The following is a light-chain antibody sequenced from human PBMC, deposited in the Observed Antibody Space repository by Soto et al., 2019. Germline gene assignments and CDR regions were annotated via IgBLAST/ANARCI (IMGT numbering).Light chain of an antibody. Sequence: EIVLTQSPATLSLSPGERATLSCRASQSVSSYLAWYQQKPGQAPRLLIYDASNRATGIPARFSGSESGTDFTLTISSLEPEYFAVYYCQQRSNWPPWTFGQGTKVEIK. CDR1: QSVSSY. J-gene: IGKJ1*01. CDR2: DAS. CDR3: QQRSNWPPWT. V-gene: IGKV3-11*01.